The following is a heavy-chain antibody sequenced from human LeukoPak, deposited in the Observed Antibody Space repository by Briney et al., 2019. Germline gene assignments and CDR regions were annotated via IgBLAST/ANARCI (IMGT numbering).Heavy chain of an antibody. D-gene: IGHD4-17*01. CDR1: GFTVSSNY. Sequence: GGSLRLSCAASGFTVSSNYTSWVRQAPGKGLEWVSVIYSGGSTYYADSVKGRFTISRDNSKNTLYLQMNSLRAEDTAVYYCARSDDYGDYLVDAFDIWGQGTMVTVSS. J-gene: IGHJ3*02. V-gene: IGHV3-66*02. CDR3: ARSDDYGDYLVDAFDI. CDR2: IYSGGST.